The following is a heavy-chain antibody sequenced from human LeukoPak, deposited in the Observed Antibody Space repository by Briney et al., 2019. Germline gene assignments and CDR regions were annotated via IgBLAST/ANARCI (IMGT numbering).Heavy chain of an antibody. J-gene: IGHJ5*02. D-gene: IGHD3-10*01. CDR3: ARGRGSGSSLNWFDP. CDR2: IYPIGST. CDR1: GGSISSYY. Sequence: SETLSLTCTVSGGSISSYYWSWIRQPAGKGLEWIGRIYPIGSTKYNPSLKSRVIISVDNSKNQFSLKLSSVTAADTAVYYCARGRGSGSSLNWFDPWGQGTLVTVSS. V-gene: IGHV4-4*07.